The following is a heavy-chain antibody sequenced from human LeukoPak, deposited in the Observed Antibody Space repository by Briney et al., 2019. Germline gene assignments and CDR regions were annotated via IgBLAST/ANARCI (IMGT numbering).Heavy chain of an antibody. D-gene: IGHD6-19*01. CDR1: GYTFTGYY. CDR2: INPNSGGT. J-gene: IGHJ4*02. V-gene: IGHV1-2*02. Sequence: ASVKVSCKASGYTFTGYYMHWVRQAPGQGLEWMGWINPNSGGTNYAQKFQGRVTMTRDTSISTAYMELSRLRSDDTAVYYCARGGDGSGWSDYFDYWGQGTLVTVSS. CDR3: ARGGDGSGWSDYFDY.